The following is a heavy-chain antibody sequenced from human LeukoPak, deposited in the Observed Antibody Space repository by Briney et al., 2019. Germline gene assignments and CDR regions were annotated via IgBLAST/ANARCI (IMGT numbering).Heavy chain of an antibody. Sequence: GGSLRLSCAASGFTFSSYRMNWVRQAPGKGLEWVSSVGNIGDYIHYADSVKGRFTISRDNSKNSLYLQMNSLRAEDTAVYYCARALIGYYFDYWGQGTLVTVSS. CDR3: ARALIGYYFDY. D-gene: IGHD2-8*01. CDR2: VGNIGDYI. J-gene: IGHJ4*02. CDR1: GFTFSSYR. V-gene: IGHV3-21*06.